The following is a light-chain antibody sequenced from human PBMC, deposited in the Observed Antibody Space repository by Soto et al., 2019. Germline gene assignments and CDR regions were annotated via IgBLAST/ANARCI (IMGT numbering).Light chain of an antibody. CDR3: QQRSNWAT. CDR1: QSIASN. CDR2: DAS. Sequence: EIVMSPSPATLAVSPGARVTLSCRASQSIASNLAWYQQKPGQASRLLIYDASNRATGIPARFSGSGSVTDFTLTISSLEPEDFAVYYCQQRSNWATFGPGTKV. J-gene: IGKJ3*01. V-gene: IGKV3-11*01.